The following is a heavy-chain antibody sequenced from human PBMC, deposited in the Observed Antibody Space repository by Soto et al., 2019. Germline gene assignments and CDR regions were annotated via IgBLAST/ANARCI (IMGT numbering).Heavy chain of an antibody. CDR2: IYPGDSET. CDR1: GHSFSNYW. Sequence: PGESLKISCKGSGHSFSNYWIVWVRQMPGKGLEWMGIIYPGDSETKYSPSFQGQVTISADNSINTAYLQWISLKASDTAMYYCAKRRGCNPDDWLDPWCQGTLVTVSS. D-gene: IGHD3-10*01. J-gene: IGHJ5*02. CDR3: AKRRGCNPDDWLDP. V-gene: IGHV5-51*01.